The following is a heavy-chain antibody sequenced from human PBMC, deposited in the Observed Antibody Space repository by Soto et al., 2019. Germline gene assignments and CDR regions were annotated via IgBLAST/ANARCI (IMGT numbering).Heavy chain of an antibody. CDR1: GGSISSSSYY. V-gene: IGHV4-39*01. J-gene: IGHJ5*02. CDR3: ARPGRNKSELPDWFDP. D-gene: IGHD1-26*01. CDR2: IYYIGST. Sequence: SETLSLAGTVSGGSISSSSYYGGWILQPPGKGLELILSIYYIGSTYYNPSLKSRFTISVDTSKNQFSLKMSSVTAADTAVYYCARPGRNKSELPDWFDPWGQGTLVTVSS.